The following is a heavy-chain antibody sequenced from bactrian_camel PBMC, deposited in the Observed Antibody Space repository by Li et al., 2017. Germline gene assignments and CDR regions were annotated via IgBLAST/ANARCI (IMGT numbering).Heavy chain of an antibody. CDR2: INSGGGST. D-gene: IGHD3*01. J-gene: IGHJ6*01. V-gene: IGHV3S40*01. CDR3: ALDFDGRYGLPENFDH. CDR1: GFTFSSYA. Sequence: EVQLVESGGGLVRPGGSLRLSCAASGFTFSSYAMSWVRQAPGKGLEWVSAINSGGGSTNYADSVKGRFTISRDNTKKTMYLQMNSLKPEDTAVYFCALDFDGRYGLPENFDHWGQGTQVTV.